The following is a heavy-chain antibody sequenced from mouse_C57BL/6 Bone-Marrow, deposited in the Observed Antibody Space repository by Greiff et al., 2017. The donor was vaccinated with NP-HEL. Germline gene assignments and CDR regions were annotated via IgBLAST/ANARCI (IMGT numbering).Heavy chain of an antibody. CDR2: INPNNGGT. J-gene: IGHJ2*01. Sequence: EVQLQQSGPELVKPGASVKISCKASGYTFTDYYMNWVKQSHGKSLEWIGDINPNNGGTSYNQKFKGKATLTVDKSSSTAYMELRSLTSEDSAVYYCASLYYGNSYYFDYWGQGTTLTVSS. D-gene: IGHD2-1*01. CDR3: ASLYYGNSYYFDY. CDR1: GYTFTDYY. V-gene: IGHV1-26*01.